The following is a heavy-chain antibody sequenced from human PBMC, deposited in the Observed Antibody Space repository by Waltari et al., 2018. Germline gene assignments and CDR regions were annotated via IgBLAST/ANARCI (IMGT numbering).Heavy chain of an antibody. Sequence: QVQLVQSGAEVKKPGASVKVSCKASGYTFTGYYMHWVRQAPGQGLEWMGWINPNSGGTNYAQKFQGRVTMTRDMSISTAYMELSRLRSDDTAVYYCARDTYYYDSSYYFDYWGQGTLVTVSS. V-gene: IGHV1-2*02. CDR3: ARDTYYYDSSYYFDY. D-gene: IGHD3-22*01. CDR2: INPNSGGT. J-gene: IGHJ4*02. CDR1: GYTFTGYY.